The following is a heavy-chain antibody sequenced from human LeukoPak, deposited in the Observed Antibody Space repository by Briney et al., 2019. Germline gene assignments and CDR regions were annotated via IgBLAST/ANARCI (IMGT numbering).Heavy chain of an antibody. J-gene: IGHJ4*02. CDR1: GFTFRTYS. V-gene: IGHV3-21*04. CDR2: ISSTSTYI. Sequence: GGSLRLSCAASGFTFRTYSMNWVRQAPGKGLEWVSSISSTSTYIYYADSVKGRVTISRDNSKNTLYLQVNSLRVEDTAVYYCAKDRLGAMMYFDFWGQGTLVTVSS. D-gene: IGHD1-26*01. CDR3: AKDRLGAMMYFDF.